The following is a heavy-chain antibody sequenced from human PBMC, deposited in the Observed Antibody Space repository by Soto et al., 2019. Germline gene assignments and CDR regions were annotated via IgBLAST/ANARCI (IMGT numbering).Heavy chain of an antibody. J-gene: IGHJ4*02. D-gene: IGHD3-3*01. Sequence: GGSLRLSCAASGFNFRSYARHWVRQAPGKGLEWVAVISYDGSNKYYADSVKGRFTISRDNSKNTLYLQMNSLRAEDTAVYYCARDYDFWSGEPSSIDYWGQGTLVTVSS. CDR1: GFNFRSYA. CDR3: ARDYDFWSGEPSSIDY. CDR2: ISYDGSNK. V-gene: IGHV3-30-3*01.